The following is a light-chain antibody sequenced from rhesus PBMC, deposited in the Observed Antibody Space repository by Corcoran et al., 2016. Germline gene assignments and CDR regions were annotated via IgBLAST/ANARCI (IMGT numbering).Light chain of an antibody. Sequence: QAALTQPRSVSGSPGQSVTSSCTGTSSDIGGYNYVSWYQHHPGTAPQLMIFEVSKRPSGVSDRFSGPKSGNTASLSISGLQAEDEADYYCYSFVGSNTFYIFGAGTRLTVL. CDR2: EVS. V-gene: IGLV2-32*02. CDR1: SSDIGGYNY. J-gene: IGLJ1*01. CDR3: YSFVGSNTFYI.